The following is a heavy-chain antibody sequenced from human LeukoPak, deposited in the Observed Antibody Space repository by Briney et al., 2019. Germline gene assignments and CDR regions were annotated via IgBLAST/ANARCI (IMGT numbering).Heavy chain of an antibody. D-gene: IGHD6-13*01. CDR3: ARLCDGYSSSWPYYFDY. CDR1: GFTVSSNY. Sequence: PGGSLRLSCAASGFTVSSNYMSWVRQAPGKGLEWVSVIYSGGSTYYADSVKGRFTISRDNSKNTLYLQMNSLRAEDTAVYYCARLCDGYSSSWPYYFDYWGQGTLVIVSS. V-gene: IGHV3-66*04. CDR2: IYSGGST. J-gene: IGHJ4*02.